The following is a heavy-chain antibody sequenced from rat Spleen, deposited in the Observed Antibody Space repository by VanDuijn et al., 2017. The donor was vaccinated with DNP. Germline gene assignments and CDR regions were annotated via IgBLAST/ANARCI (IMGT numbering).Heavy chain of an antibody. V-gene: IGHV5S13*01. J-gene: IGHJ3*01. Sequence: EVQLVESGGGLVQPGRSLKLSCAASGFPFNNYGMAWVRQAPKKGLEWVATISTSGGSTYYRDSVKGRFTISRDNAKSTLYLQMDSLRSEDTATYYCATHPTTGISPNWFAYWGQGTLVTVSS. D-gene: IGHD1-9*01. CDR3: ATHPTTGISPNWFAY. CDR2: ISTSGGST. CDR1: GFPFNNYG.